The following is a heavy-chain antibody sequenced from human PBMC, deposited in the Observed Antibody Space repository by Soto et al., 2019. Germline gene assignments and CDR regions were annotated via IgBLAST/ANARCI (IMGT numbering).Heavy chain of an antibody. CDR3: ARDYYYGMDV. Sequence: SETLSLTCTVSGGSISSYYWSWIRQSPSRGLEWLGRTYYRSEWYNDYAVSMKSRIVITPDTSKNQFSLQLNSVTPEDTAVYFCARDYYYGMDVWGQGTTVTVSS. V-gene: IGHV6-1*01. CDR1: GGSISSYY. CDR2: TYYRSEWYN. J-gene: IGHJ6*02.